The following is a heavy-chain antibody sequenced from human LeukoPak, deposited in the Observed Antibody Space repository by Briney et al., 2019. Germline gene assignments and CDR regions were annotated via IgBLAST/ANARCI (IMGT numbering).Heavy chain of an antibody. D-gene: IGHD3-3*01. CDR2: INPSGGST. Sequence: ASVKVSCKASGYTFTGYYMHWVRQAPGQGLEWMGWINPSGGSTSYAQKFQGRVTMTRDTSTSTVYMELSSLRSEDTAVYYCARSYYDFWSGPWGAFDNWGQGTMVTVSS. V-gene: IGHV1-46*01. J-gene: IGHJ3*02. CDR3: ARSYYDFWSGPWGAFDN. CDR1: GYTFTGYY.